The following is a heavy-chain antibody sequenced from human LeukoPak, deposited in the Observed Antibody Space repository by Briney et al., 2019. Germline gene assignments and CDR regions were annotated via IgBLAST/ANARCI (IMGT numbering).Heavy chain of an antibody. CDR3: VRGRLLRSTKYFDY. Sequence: PGGSLRLSCAASGFTFSSYSMNWVRQAPGKGLEWVSYIDAGATSTNYADSVWGRFTLSRDNAQNSVHLQMNSLRDEDTAVYYCVRGRLLRSTKYFDYWGQGALVTVSS. CDR1: GFTFSSYS. J-gene: IGHJ4*02. D-gene: IGHD2-21*02. V-gene: IGHV3-48*02. CDR2: IDAGATST.